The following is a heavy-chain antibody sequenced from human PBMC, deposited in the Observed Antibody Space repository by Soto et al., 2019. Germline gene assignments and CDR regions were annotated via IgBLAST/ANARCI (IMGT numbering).Heavy chain of an antibody. V-gene: IGHV3-53*01. D-gene: IGHD2-15*01. CDR2: IYSGGST. J-gene: IGHJ4*02. CDR3: ARAEVYCSGGSCYRFFDY. Sequence: GGSLRLSCAASGFTVSSNYMSWVRQAPGKGLEWVSVIYSGGSTYYADSVKGRFTISRDNSKNTLYLQMNSLRAEDTAVYYCARAEVYCSGGSCYRFFDYWGQGTLVTVSS. CDR1: GFTVSSNY.